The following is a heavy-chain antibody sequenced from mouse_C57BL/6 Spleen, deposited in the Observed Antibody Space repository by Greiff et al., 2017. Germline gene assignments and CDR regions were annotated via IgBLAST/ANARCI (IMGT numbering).Heavy chain of an antibody. V-gene: IGHV5-17*01. CDR2: ISSGSSTI. D-gene: IGHD2-3*01. J-gene: IGHJ3*01. CDR1: GFTFSDYG. CDR3: ARDGYYTWFAY. Sequence: EVQLVESGGGLVKPGGSLKLSCAASGFTFSDYGMHWVRQAPEKGLEWVAYISSGSSTIYYADTVKGRFTISRDNAKNTLFLQMTSLRSEDTAMYYCARDGYYTWFAYWGQGTQVTVSA.